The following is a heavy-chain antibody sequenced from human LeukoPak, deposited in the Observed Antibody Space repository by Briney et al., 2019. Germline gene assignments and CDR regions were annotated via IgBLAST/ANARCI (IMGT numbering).Heavy chain of an antibody. V-gene: IGHV3-15*01. CDR1: GFTFSNAW. D-gene: IGHD2-2*01. J-gene: IGHJ4*02. Sequence: GGSLRLSCAASGFTFSNAWMSWVRQAPGKGLEWVGRIKSKTDGGTTDYAAPVKGRFTISRDDSKNTLHLQMNSLKTEDTAVYYCTGPGYCSSTSCSYWGQGTLVTVSS. CDR3: TGPGYCSSTSCSY. CDR2: IKSKTDGGTT.